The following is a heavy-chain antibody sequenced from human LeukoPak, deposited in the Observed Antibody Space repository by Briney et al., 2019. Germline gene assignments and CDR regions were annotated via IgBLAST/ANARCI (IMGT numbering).Heavy chain of an antibody. V-gene: IGHV4-39*01. Sequence: SETLSLTCTVSGGSISSSSYYWGWIRQPPGTGLEWIGSIYYSGSTYYNPSLKSRVTISVDTSKNQFSLKLSSVTAADTAVYYCATTPSLNTAMVNVDYWGQGTLVTVPS. CDR2: IYYSGST. D-gene: IGHD5-18*01. J-gene: IGHJ4*02. CDR1: GGSISSSSYY. CDR3: ATTPSLNTAMVNVDY.